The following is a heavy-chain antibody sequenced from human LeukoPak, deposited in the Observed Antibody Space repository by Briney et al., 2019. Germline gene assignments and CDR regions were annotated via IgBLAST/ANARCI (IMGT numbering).Heavy chain of an antibody. CDR3: ARSYRGVTTFLYY. V-gene: IGHV4-59*12. Sequence: MPSETLSLTCTVSGGSISSDYWSWIRQPPGKGLEWIGYIYYSGSTNYNPSLKSRVTISVDKSKNQFSLKLSSVTAADTAVYYCARSYRGVTTFLYYWGQGTLVTVSS. D-gene: IGHD2/OR15-2a*01. J-gene: IGHJ4*02. CDR2: IYYSGST. CDR1: GGSISSDY.